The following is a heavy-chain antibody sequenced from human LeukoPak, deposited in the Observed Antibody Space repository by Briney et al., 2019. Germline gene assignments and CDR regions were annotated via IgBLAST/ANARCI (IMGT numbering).Heavy chain of an antibody. CDR3: ARTDYDYVWGSYHPLDQ. J-gene: IGHJ4*02. Sequence: ESGPVLVKPTETLTLTCTVSGFSGFSLNTARMGVSWIRQPPGKALEWLAHIFSNDEKAYRTSLKSRLTISKDPSKSQVVITMTSMDPVDTATYYCARTDYDYVWGSYHPLDQWGQGTLVTVSS. CDR1: GFSLNTARMG. CDR2: IFSNDEK. V-gene: IGHV2-26*01. D-gene: IGHD3-16*02.